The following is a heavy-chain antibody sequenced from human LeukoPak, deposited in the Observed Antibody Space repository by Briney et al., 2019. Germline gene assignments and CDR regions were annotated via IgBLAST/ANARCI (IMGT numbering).Heavy chain of an antibody. D-gene: IGHD4-17*01. CDR3: ARRGSGDLDNRQADY. J-gene: IGHJ4*02. CDR2: ASNKANSYAT. Sequence: PGGSLRLSCAASGFTFSDHYMDCVRQAPGKGREWVGRASNKANSYATEYAASVKGRFTVSRDDRKNSLYLQMNSLKTEDTAVYYCARRGSGDLDNRQADYWGQGTLVTVSS. CDR1: GFTFSDHY. V-gene: IGHV3-72*01.